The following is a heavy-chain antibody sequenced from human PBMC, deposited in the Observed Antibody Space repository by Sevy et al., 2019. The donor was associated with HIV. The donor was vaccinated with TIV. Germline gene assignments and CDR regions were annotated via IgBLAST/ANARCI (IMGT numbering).Heavy chain of an antibody. CDR3: AGGGGSGSYRLINWFDH. D-gene: IGHD3-10*01. J-gene: IGHJ5*02. CDR1: GGSISSYY. V-gene: IGHV4-59*13. Sequence: SETLSLTCTVSGGSISSYYWSWIRQPPGKGLEWIGYINYSGSTNYNPSLKSRVTISVDTSKNQFSLRLSSVTAADTDVNNLAGGGGSGSYRLINWFDHWGQGTLVTVSS. CDR2: INYSGST.